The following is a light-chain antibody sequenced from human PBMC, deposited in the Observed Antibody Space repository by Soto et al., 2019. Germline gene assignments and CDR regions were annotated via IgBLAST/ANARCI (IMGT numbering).Light chain of an antibody. CDR3: KQCGGSPST. CDR2: GAY. Sequence: EILMTQSPATLSVSPVETSTLSCTASQSVSSYLAWYQQKPGQAHRLLIYGAYTRATGIPDRFSGSGSGTYFTLTIKRLEPEDFAVYSCKQCGGSPSTFGQGTKVDIK. J-gene: IGKJ1*01. V-gene: IGKV3-20*01. CDR1: QSVSSY.